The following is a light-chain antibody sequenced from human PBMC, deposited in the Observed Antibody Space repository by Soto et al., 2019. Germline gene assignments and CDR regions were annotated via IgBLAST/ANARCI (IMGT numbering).Light chain of an antibody. CDR3: QQSYRTPET. Sequence: DIQMTQSPSSLSAYVGDRVTITCRASQSISSYLNWYQQKPGKAPKLLIYAASSLQSRVPSKFSGSGSGTDFTLTINRLQTEDFATYYCQQSYRTPETFGPGTKVEIK. J-gene: IGKJ3*01. CDR2: AAS. CDR1: QSISSY. V-gene: IGKV1-39*01.